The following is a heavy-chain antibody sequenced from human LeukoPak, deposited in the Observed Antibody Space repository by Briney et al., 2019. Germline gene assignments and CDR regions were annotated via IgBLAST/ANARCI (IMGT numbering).Heavy chain of an antibody. CDR3: ARETTGAGTARPFDY. V-gene: IGHV4-4*07. J-gene: IGHJ4*02. D-gene: IGHD6-13*01. CDR2: IYSSGST. Sequence: SETLSLTCTVSGGSISNFYWSWIRQPAGKTLEWIGRIYSSGSTNYNPSLKSRVTMSVGTSKNQFSLMLGSVTAADTAVYFCARETTGAGTARPFDYWGQGTLVTVSS. CDR1: GGSISNFY.